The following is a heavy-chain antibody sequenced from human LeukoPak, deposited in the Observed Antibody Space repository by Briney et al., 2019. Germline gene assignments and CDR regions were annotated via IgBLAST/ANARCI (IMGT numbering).Heavy chain of an antibody. Sequence: SETLSLTCSVSGGSISSYYWSWIRQPAGKGLEWIGRIYTSGSTDYNPSLKSRVTMSVDTSKNQFSLKLSSVTAADTAVYYCARGPPPAFDYWGQRTLVTVST. CDR1: GGSISSYY. V-gene: IGHV4-4*07. J-gene: IGHJ4*02. CDR2: IYTSGST. CDR3: ARGPPPAFDY.